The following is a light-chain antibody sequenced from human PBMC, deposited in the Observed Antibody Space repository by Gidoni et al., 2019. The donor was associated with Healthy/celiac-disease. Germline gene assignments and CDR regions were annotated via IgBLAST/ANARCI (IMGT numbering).Light chain of an antibody. V-gene: IGKV3-20*01. CDR1: QSVSSSY. J-gene: IGKJ1*01. CDR2: GAS. CDR3: QQYGSSPWT. Sequence: EIVLTQSPGTLSLSPGERATLSCRARQSVSSSYLAWYQQKPGQAPRLLIYGASSRATGIPDRFSGSGSGTDFTLTFSRLEPEDFAVYYCQQYGSSPWTFGQGTKVEIK.